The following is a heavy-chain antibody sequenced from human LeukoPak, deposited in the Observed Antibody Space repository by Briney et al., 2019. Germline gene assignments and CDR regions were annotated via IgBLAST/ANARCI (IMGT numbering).Heavy chain of an antibody. V-gene: IGHV4-4*07. CDR1: GGSISSYY. Sequence: SETLSLTCTVSGGSISSYYWSWIRQPAGKGLEWIGRIYTSGSTNYNPSLKSRVTMSVDTSKNQFSLKLSSVTAADTAVYYCARGGQKGEYYYYYMDVWGKGTTVTVSS. J-gene: IGHJ6*03. CDR2: IYTSGST. D-gene: IGHD2-21*01. CDR3: ARGGQKGEYYYYYMDV.